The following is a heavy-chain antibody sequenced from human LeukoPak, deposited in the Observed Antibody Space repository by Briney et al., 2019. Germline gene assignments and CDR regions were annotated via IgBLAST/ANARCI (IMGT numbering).Heavy chain of an antibody. Sequence: SQTLSLTCAISGDSVSSNSAAWNWIRQSPSRGLEWLGRTYYRSKWYNDYAVSVKSRITINPDTSKNQFSLQLNSVTPEDTAVYYCASDPSPGIDGIDSYFDYWGQGTLVTVSS. J-gene: IGHJ4*02. CDR2: TYYRSKWYN. CDR3: ASDPSPGIDGIDSYFDY. V-gene: IGHV6-1*01. CDR1: GDSVSSNSAA.